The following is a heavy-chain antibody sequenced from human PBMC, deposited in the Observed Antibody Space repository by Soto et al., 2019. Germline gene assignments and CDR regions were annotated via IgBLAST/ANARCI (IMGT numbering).Heavy chain of an antibody. CDR1: GFTFGTYA. D-gene: IGHD5-18*01. CDR3: AKFSWDTAMVYYYYGMDV. V-gene: IGHV3-23*01. J-gene: IGHJ6*02. Sequence: PGGSLILSCAASGFTFGTYAMTWVREAPGKGLEWVSAISGSGGSTYYADSVKGRFTISRDNSKNTLYLQMNSLRAEDTAVYYCAKFSWDTAMVYYYYGMDVWGQGTTVTVSS. CDR2: ISGSGGST.